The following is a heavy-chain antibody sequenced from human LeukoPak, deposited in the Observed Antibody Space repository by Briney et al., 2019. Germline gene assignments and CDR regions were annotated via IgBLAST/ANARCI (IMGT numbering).Heavy chain of an antibody. CDR1: GYTFTSYG. J-gene: IGHJ4*02. V-gene: IGHV1-18*01. CDR2: ISAYNGNT. D-gene: IGHD3-22*01. Sequence: ASVKVSCKASGYTFTSYGISWVRQAPGQGLEWMGWISAYNGNTNYAQKLQGRVTMTTDTSTSTAYMELRSLRSDDTAVYYCARDSLVLSGYYLAHNFGYWGQGTLVTVSS. CDR3: ARDSLVLSGYYLAHNFGY.